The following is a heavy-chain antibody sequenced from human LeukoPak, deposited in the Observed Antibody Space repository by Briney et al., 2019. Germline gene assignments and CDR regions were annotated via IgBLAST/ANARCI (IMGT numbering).Heavy chain of an antibody. CDR3: AKLGVTRWFDP. CDR1: GGFISSYY. CDR2: IYTSGST. Sequence: ASETLSLTCTVSGGFISSYYWSWIRQPPGKGLEWIGYIYTSGSTNYNPSLKSRVTISVDTSKNQFSLKLSSVTAADTAVYYCAKLGVTRWFDPWGQGTLVTVSS. V-gene: IGHV4-4*09. D-gene: IGHD3-10*01. J-gene: IGHJ5*02.